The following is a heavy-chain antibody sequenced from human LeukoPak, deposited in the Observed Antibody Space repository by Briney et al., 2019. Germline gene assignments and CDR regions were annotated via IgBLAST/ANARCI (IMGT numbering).Heavy chain of an antibody. D-gene: IGHD2-2*03. V-gene: IGHV3-30*01. CDR1: GFTFSSSA. Sequence: GRSLRLSCAASGFTFSSSAMQWVRQAPGKGLEWVAVISYDGSDEYHADSVKGRFTISRDNSKNTLYLQMNSLRAEDTAVYYCARDGYCSNTNCYSWFDVWGQGTLVTVSS. CDR3: ARDGYCSNTNCYSWFDV. J-gene: IGHJ5*02. CDR2: ISYDGSDE.